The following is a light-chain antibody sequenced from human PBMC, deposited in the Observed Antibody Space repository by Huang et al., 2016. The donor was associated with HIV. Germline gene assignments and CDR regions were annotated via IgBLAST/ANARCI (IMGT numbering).Light chain of an antibody. CDR3: QQYNRYSYT. V-gene: IGKV1-5*03. CDR1: QSISSW. CDR2: KAS. Sequence: DIQMTQSPSTLSASVGDRVTITCRASQSISSWLAWYQQKPGKAPKVLIYKASSLESWVPSRFSGSGSGTEFTLTISSLQPDDFATYYCQQYNRYSYTFGQGTNLEIK. J-gene: IGKJ2*01.